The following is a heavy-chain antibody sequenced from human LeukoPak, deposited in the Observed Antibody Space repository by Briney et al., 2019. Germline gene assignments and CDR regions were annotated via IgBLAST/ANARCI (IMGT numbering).Heavy chain of an antibody. J-gene: IGHJ4*02. V-gene: IGHV3-7*01. D-gene: IGHD6-25*01. CDR3: ARDSLSAFDY. Sequence: DSVKGRFTISRDNTKNSLYLQINSLRAEDTAVYYCARDSLSAFDYWGQGTLVTVSS.